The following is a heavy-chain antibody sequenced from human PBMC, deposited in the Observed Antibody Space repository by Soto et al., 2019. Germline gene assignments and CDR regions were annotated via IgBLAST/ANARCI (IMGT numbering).Heavy chain of an antibody. CDR2: ISPYTGNT. D-gene: IGHD3-16*01. V-gene: IGHV1-18*01. CDR1: GYIFVNYG. Sequence: QVQLVQSGDEVKKPGASVKVSCKASGYIFVNYGIAWVRQAPGQGLEWMGWISPYTGNTHSATKVQARLTMTTDKSTSTAYMDLGSLTSDDTAVYYCVMVDNYVTPTPQDVWGQGTTVTVSS. J-gene: IGHJ6*02. CDR3: VMVDNYVTPTPQDV.